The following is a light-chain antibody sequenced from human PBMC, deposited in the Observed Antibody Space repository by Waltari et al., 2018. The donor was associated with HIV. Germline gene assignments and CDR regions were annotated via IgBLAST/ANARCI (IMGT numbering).Light chain of an antibody. J-gene: IGKJ1*01. CDR1: QKILFSSTNKNY. CDR2: GAS. CDR3: QQYYSTPRT. Sequence: DIVLTQSPDSLAVSLGERATMNCKSSQKILFSSTNKNYLSWYQQRPGQPPRLLIYGASSRESGVPERFIGSGSVTNFTLTISRLQADDVAVYFCQQYYSTPRTFGQGTKV. V-gene: IGKV4-1*01.